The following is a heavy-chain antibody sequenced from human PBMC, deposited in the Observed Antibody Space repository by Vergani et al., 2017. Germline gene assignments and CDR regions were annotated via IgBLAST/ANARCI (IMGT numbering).Heavy chain of an antibody. V-gene: IGHV1-46*01. D-gene: IGHD3-22*01. Sequence: QVQLVQSGAEVKKPGASVKVSCKASGYTFTSYYMHWVRQAPGQGLEWMGIINASGGSTSYAQKFQGRVTMTRDTSTSTVYMELSSLRSEDTAVYYCARGGATYYYGSSGYIWRREYFQDWGQGTLVTVSS. J-gene: IGHJ1*01. CDR1: GYTFTSYY. CDR3: ARGGATYYYGSSGYIWRREYFQD. CDR2: INASGGST.